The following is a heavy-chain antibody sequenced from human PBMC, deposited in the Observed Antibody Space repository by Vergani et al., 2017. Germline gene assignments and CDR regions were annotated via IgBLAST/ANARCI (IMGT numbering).Heavy chain of an antibody. CDR1: GGSISSSSYY. J-gene: IGHJ5*02. CDR3: ARHADVAAAGP. V-gene: IGHV4-39*01. CDR2: IYYSGST. D-gene: IGHD6-13*01. Sequence: QLQLQESGPGLVKPSETLSLTCTVSGGSISSSSYYWGWIRQPPGKGLEWIGGIYYSGSTYYNPSLKSRVTISVDTSKNQFSLKLSSVTAADTAVYYCARHADVAAAGPWGQGTLVTVSS.